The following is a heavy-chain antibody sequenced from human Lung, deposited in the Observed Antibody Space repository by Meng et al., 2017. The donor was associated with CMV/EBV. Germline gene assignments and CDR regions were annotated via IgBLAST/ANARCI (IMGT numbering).Heavy chain of an antibody. D-gene: IGHD6-13*01. CDR3: ARDRVAAAGYYYYGMDV. CDR2: IYHSGST. CDR1: GGSISSSNW. J-gene: IGHJ6*02. Sequence: GSXRLXCAVSGGSISSSNWWSWVRQPPGKGLEWIGEIYHSGSTNYNPSLKSRVTISVDKSKNQFSLKLSSVTAADTAVYYCARDRVAAAGYYYYGMDVWXQGTTVTVSS. V-gene: IGHV4-4*02.